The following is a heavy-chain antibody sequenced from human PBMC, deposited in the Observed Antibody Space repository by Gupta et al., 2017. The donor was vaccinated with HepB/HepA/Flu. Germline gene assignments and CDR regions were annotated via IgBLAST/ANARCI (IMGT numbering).Heavy chain of an antibody. CDR3: AKDKGAWFDP. CDR2: ISYDGSNK. V-gene: IGHV3-30*18. J-gene: IGHJ5*02. Sequence: QVQLVESGGGVVQPGRSLRLSCAASGFTFSSYRMHWVRQAPGKGLEWVAVISYDGSNKYYADSVKGRFTISRDNSKNTLYLQKNSLRAEDTAVYYCAKDKGAWFDPWGQGTLVTVSS. CDR1: GFTFSSYR.